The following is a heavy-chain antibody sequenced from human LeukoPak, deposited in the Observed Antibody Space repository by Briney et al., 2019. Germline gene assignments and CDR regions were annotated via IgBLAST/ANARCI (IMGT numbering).Heavy chain of an antibody. J-gene: IGHJ4*02. CDR2: ISGRDTGT. Sequence: GGSLRLSCVGSGFTFSTYAMGWVRQAPGKGLEWVSGISGRDTGTYYADSVKGRFTILRDNSKNTVFLEMNTLRADDTALYHCVKSREASIWYSLGDYWGQGSLVTVS. V-gene: IGHV3-23*01. D-gene: IGHD2-21*02. CDR1: GFTFSTYA. CDR3: VKSREASIWYSLGDY.